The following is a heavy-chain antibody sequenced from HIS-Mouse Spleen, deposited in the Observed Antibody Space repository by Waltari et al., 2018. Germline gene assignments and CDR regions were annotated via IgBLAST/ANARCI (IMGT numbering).Heavy chain of an antibody. CDR1: GFSLSTSGMC. V-gene: IGHV2-70*15. CDR3: ARIAEGYSSGWYAFDY. CDR2: IDWDDDN. J-gene: IGHJ4*02. Sequence: QVTLRESGPALVKPTQTLTLTCTFSGFSLSTSGMCVSWIRQPPGKALEWLARIDWDDDNYYSTSLKTRLTISKDTSKNPVVLTMTNMDPVDTATYYCARIAEGYSSGWYAFDYWGQGTLVTVSS. D-gene: IGHD6-19*01.